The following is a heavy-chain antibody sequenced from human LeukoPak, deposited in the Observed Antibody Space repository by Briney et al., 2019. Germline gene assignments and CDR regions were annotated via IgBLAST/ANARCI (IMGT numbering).Heavy chain of an antibody. CDR1: GGTFSSYA. D-gene: IGHD2-2*01. J-gene: IGHJ5*02. V-gene: IGHV1-69*05. Sequence: SVKVSCKAPGGTFSSYAISWVRQAPGQGLEWMGGIIPIFGTANYAQKFQGRVTITTDESTSTAYMELSSLRSEDTAVYYCARGRYCSSTSCYENWFDPWGQGTLVTVSS. CDR2: IIPIFGTA. CDR3: ARGRYCSSTSCYENWFDP.